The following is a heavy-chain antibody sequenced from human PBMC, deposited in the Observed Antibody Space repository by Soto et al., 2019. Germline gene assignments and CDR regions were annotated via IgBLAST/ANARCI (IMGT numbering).Heavy chain of an antibody. CDR3: ARGGIVVVPIDY. D-gene: IGHD3-22*01. CDR2: IKQDGSEK. V-gene: IGHV3-7*01. Sequence: PGGSLRLSCAASGFTLSSCWMSWVRQAPGKGLEWVANIKQDGSEKYYVDSVKGRFTISRENSKNSLYLQMDSLRAEDTAVYYCARGGIVVVPIDYWGQGTLVTVSS. CDR1: GFTLSSCW. J-gene: IGHJ4*02.